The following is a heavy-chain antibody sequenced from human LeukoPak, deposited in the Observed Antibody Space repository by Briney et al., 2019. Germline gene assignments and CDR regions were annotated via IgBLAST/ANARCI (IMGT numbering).Heavy chain of an antibody. J-gene: IGHJ5*01. V-gene: IGHV3-48*04. CDR3: ARAFSGSYDS. CDR1: GFTFSSYS. CDR2: ISSGSSTI. D-gene: IGHD1-26*01. Sequence: GGSLRLSCAASGFTFSSYSMNWVRQAPGKGLEWVAYISSGSSTIYYADSVKGRFTISRDNAKNSLYLQTNSLRVEDTAVYYCARAFSGSYDSWGQGTLVIVSS.